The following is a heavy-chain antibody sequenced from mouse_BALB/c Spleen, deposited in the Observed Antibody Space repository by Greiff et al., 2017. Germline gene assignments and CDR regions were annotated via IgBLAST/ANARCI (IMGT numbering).Heavy chain of an antibody. J-gene: IGHJ4*01. D-gene: IGHD3-3*01. CDR2: INSNGGST. CDR1: GFTFSSYG. Sequence: EVQRVESGGGLVQPGGSLKLSCAASGFTFSSYGMSWVRQNPDKRLELVATINSNGGSTYYPDCVKGRFTIARDNAKNTLYLQMSSLKSEDTAMYYCASGGRDAMDHWGQGTSGTVSS. V-gene: IGHV5-6-3*01. CDR3: ASGGRDAMDH.